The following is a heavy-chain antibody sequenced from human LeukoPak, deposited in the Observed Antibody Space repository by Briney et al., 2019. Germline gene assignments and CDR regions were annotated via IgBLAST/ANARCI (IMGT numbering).Heavy chain of an antibody. V-gene: IGHV4-34*01. D-gene: IGHD2-8*01. J-gene: IGHJ5*02. Sequence: SGTLSLTCAVYGGSFSGYYWSWIRQPPGKGLEWIGEINHSGSTNYNPSLKSRVTISVDTSKNQFSLKLSSVTAADTAVYYCARTKPRMGWFDPWGQGTLVTVSS. CDR2: INHSGST. CDR1: GGSFSGYY. CDR3: ARTKPRMGWFDP.